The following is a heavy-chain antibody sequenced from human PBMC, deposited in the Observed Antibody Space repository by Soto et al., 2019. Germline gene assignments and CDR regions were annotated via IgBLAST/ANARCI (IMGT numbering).Heavy chain of an antibody. CDR3: ARRGADNWYFDL. V-gene: IGHV4-59*08. CDR2: IYYSGST. D-gene: IGHD2-15*01. Sequence: QVQLQESGPGLVKPSETLSLTCTVSGGSISSYYWSWIRQPPGKGLEWIGYIYYSGSTNYNPSLKSRVTISVDTSQNQYALKLSSVTAADTAVYYCARRGADNWYFDLWGRGTLVTVSS. CDR1: GGSISSYY. J-gene: IGHJ2*01.